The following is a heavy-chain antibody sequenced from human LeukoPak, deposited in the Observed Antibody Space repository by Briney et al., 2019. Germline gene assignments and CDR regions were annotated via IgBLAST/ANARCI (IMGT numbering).Heavy chain of an antibody. CDR3: AKDIGFNTDYYDSSGYYTYKAFDI. D-gene: IGHD3-22*01. CDR2: ISSSSSYI. CDR1: GFTFSSYS. V-gene: IGHV3-21*01. J-gene: IGHJ3*02. Sequence: QSGGSLRLSCAASGFTFSSYSMNWVRQAPGKGLEWVSSISSSSSYIYYADSVKGRFTISRDNAKNSLYLQMNSLRAEDTAVYYCAKDIGFNTDYYDSSGYYTYKAFDIWGQGTMVTVSS.